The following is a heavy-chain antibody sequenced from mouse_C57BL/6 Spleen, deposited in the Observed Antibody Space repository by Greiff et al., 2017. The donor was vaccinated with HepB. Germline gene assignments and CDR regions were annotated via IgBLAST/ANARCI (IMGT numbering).Heavy chain of an antibody. CDR1: GYTFTSYW. J-gene: IGHJ3*01. V-gene: IGHV1-55*01. CDR2: IYPGSGST. Sequence: QVQLQQPGAELVKPGASVKMSCKASGYTFTSYWITWVKQRPGQGLEWIGDIYPGSGSTNYNEKFKSKATLTVDTSSSTAYMQLSSLTSEDSAVYYCARGGGVWAWFAYWGQGTLVTVSA. D-gene: IGHD4-1*01. CDR3: ARGGGVWAWFAY.